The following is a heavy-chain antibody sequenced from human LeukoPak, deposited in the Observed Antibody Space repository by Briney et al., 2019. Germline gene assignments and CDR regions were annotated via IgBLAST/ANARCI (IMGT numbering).Heavy chain of an antibody. CDR2: ISSSSSYI. CDR1: GFTFSSYS. CDR3: ARLYYDILTAYYSPVDH. J-gene: IGHJ4*02. Sequence: GGSLRLSCAASGFTFSSYSMNWVRQAPGKGLEWVSSISSSSSYIYYADSVKGRFTISRDNAKNSLYLQMNSLRAEDTAVYYCARLYYDILTAYYSPVDHWGQGTLVTVSS. D-gene: IGHD3-9*01. V-gene: IGHV3-21*01.